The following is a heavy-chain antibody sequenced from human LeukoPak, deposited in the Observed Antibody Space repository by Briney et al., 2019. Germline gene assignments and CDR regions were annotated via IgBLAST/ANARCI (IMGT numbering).Heavy chain of an antibody. CDR1: GFTFSSYG. V-gene: IGHV3-30*03. CDR2: ISYDGSNK. CDR3: ARGGWYTDY. J-gene: IGHJ4*02. D-gene: IGHD6-19*01. Sequence: GRSLRLSCAASGFTFSSYGMHWVRQAPGKGLEWVAVISYDGSNKYYADSVKGRFTISRDNSKNTLYLQMNSLRAEDTAAYYCARGGWYTDYWGQGTLVTVSS.